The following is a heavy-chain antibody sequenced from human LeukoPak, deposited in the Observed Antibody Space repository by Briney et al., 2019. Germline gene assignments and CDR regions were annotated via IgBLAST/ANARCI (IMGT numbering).Heavy chain of an antibody. J-gene: IGHJ5*02. V-gene: IGHV3-23*01. CDR1: SYA. Sequence: SYAXXWVRQAPGXXREWXSSIGGSGGSTYHADSVKGRFTISRDNSKSTLYLHMNSLRPEDTAVYYCAKDLIRGVMRWFDPWGQGTLVTVSS. D-gene: IGHD3-10*01. CDR2: IGGSGGST. CDR3: AKDLIRGVMRWFDP.